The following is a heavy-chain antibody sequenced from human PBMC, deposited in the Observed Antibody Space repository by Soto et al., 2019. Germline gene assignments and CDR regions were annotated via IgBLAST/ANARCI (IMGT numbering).Heavy chain of an antibody. V-gene: IGHV4-59*08. Sequence: SETLSLTCTVSGGSISSYYWSWIRQPPGKGLEWIGYIYYSGSTNYNPSLKSRVTISVDTSKNQFSLKLSSVTAADTAVYYCARLTGYSSSWSSVNWFDPWGQGTLVTVS. CDR3: ARLTGYSSSWSSVNWFDP. D-gene: IGHD6-13*01. CDR2: IYYSGST. J-gene: IGHJ5*02. CDR1: GGSISSYY.